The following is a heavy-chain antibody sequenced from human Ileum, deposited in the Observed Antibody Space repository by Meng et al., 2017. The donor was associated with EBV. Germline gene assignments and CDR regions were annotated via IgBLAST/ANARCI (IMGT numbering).Heavy chain of an antibody. CDR3: SRDLAGPFDD. V-gene: IGHV3-74*01. Sequence: EVQRVESGGGLVQPGGSLRLSCAVSGFSFSRFWMHWVRQVPGKGLVWVARTNEDGGITNYADSVKGRFTISRDNTRNTLYLQMNSLRDEDTAVYFCSRDLAGPFDDWGQGTLVTVSS. CDR1: GFSFSRFW. J-gene: IGHJ4*02. CDR2: TNEDGGIT.